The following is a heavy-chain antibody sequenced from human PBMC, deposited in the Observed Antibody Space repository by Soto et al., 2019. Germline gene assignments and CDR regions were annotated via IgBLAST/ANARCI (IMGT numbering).Heavy chain of an antibody. J-gene: IGHJ4*02. D-gene: IGHD2-2*01. CDR3: AGSKYCSSTSCYARLDY. CDR2: ISAYNGNT. V-gene: IGHV1-18*01. CDR1: GYTFTSYG. Sequence: ASVKVSCKASGYTFTSYGISWVRQAPGQGLEWMGWISAYNGNTNYAQKLQGRVTMTTDTSTSTAYMELRSLRSDDTAVYYCAGSKYCSSTSCYARLDYWGQGTLVTVSS.